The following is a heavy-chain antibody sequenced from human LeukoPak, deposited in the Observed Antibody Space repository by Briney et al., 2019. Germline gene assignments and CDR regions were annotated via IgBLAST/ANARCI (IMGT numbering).Heavy chain of an antibody. D-gene: IGHD5-12*01. CDR1: GGTFSSYA. CDR3: ARDGRGYSGYDYVRY. Sequence: VASVKVSCKASGGTFSSYAISWARQAPGQGLEWMGRIIPIFGIANYAQKFQGRVTITADKSTSTAYMELSSLRSEDTAVYYCARDGRGYSGYDYVRYWGQGTLVTVSS. V-gene: IGHV1-69*04. J-gene: IGHJ4*02. CDR2: IIPIFGIA.